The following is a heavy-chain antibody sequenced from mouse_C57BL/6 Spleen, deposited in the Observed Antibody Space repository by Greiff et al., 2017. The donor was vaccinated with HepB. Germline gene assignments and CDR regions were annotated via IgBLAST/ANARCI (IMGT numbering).Heavy chain of an antibody. D-gene: IGHD1-1*01. J-gene: IGHJ1*03. CDR1: GYSITSGYY. CDR2: ISYDGSN. Sequence: ESGPGLVKPSQSLSLTCSVTGYSITSGYYWNWIRQFPGNKLEWMGYISYDGSNNYNPSLKNRISITRDTSKNQFFLKLNSVTTEDTATYYCARKHGSTLYFDVWGTGTTVTVSS. V-gene: IGHV3-6*01. CDR3: ARKHGSTLYFDV.